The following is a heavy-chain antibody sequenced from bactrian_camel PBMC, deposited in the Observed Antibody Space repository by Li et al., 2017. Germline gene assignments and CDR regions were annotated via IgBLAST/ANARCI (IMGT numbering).Heavy chain of an antibody. D-gene: IGHD5*01. CDR1: GFTFSGFA. CDR2: INSDDSST. J-gene: IGHJ4*01. CDR3: AEDGYHIY. Sequence: VQLVESGGGLVQFGGSLRLSCAASGFTFSGFAMTWVRQAPGKGLEWVSSINSDDSSTYYSDSVKGRFTISRDNAKSTLYLQMNSVKPEDTGMYYCAEDGYHIYWGQGTQVTVS. V-gene: IGHV3S31*01.